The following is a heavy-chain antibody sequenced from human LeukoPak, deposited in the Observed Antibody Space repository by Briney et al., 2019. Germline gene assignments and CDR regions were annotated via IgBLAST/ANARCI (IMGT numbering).Heavy chain of an antibody. CDR1: GYTFTSYG. V-gene: IGHV1-18*01. D-gene: IGHD3-3*01. Sequence: ASVKVSCKASGYTFTSYGISWVRQAPGQGLEWMGWICAYDGNTNYAQKLQGRVTMTTATSTSTAYMELRSLTSAATAVYSCASYLGAYYDFWSGYYGMDGWGQGTTVTVSS. J-gene: IGHJ6*02. CDR3: ASYLGAYYDFWSGYYGMDG. CDR2: ICAYDGNT.